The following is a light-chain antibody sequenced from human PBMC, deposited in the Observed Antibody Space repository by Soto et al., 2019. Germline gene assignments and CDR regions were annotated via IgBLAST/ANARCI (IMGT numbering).Light chain of an antibody. Sequence: EIVMTQSPATLSVSPGERATLSCRASQSVGNNLACYQQRPGQAPRVLIHGASARPSGVPARFSGSGSGTDFTLTISSLQSEDVAIYYCQQYTDSPITFGPGTTVDLK. V-gene: IGKV3-15*01. CDR3: QQYTDSPIT. CDR2: GAS. J-gene: IGKJ3*01. CDR1: QSVGNN.